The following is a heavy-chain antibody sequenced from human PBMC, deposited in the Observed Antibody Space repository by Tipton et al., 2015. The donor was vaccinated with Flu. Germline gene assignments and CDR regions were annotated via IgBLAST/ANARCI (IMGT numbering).Heavy chain of an antibody. CDR2: ISAYTDNR. D-gene: IGHD3-22*01. CDR3: AVPSHYVSSGYFYAPPDGFDI. J-gene: IGHJ3*02. CDR1: GYSFNTYG. V-gene: IGHV1-18*01. Sequence: QLVQSGAEVKKPGASVKVSCKTSGYSFNTYGISWVRQAPGQGLEWMGWISAYTDNRNYAQRFQGRVTMTTDTSTTTAYMELRSLSSEDTALYYCAVPSHYVSSGYFYAPPDGFDIWGQGTMVTVSS.